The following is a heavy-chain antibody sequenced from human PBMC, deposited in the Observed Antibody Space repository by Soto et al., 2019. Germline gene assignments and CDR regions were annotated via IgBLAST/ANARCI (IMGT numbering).Heavy chain of an antibody. CDR2: ISLYNGNT. CDR1: GYAFTIYG. CDR3: ARDWCSGGTCYLFFDY. V-gene: IGHV1-18*04. D-gene: IGHD2-15*01. Sequence: GASVKVSCKASGYAFTIYGISYLLQAPVQALEWMGWISLYNGNTNYAQKFQGRVNMTTDTSTSTAYMELRSLRSDDTAVYYCARDWCSGGTCYLFFDYWGQGTLVTVSS. J-gene: IGHJ4*02.